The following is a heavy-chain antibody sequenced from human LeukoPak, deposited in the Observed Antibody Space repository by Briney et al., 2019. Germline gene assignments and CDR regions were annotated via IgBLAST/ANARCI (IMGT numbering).Heavy chain of an antibody. Sequence: GGSLRLSCAASGFTFSNAWMSWVRQAPGKGLEWVSAISGSGGSTYYADSVKGRFTISRDNSKNTLYLQMNSLRAEDTAVYYCAKGRGSFDYWGQGTLVTVSS. CDR2: ISGSGGST. D-gene: IGHD3-16*01. CDR3: AKGRGSFDY. J-gene: IGHJ4*02. CDR1: GFTFSNAW. V-gene: IGHV3-23*01.